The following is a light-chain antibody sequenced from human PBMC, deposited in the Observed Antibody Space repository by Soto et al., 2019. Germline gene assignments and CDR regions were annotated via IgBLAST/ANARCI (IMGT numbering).Light chain of an antibody. CDR3: SPYAGSNNYV. CDR2: AVS. Sequence: QSALTQPPSASGSPGQSVTISCTGTSSDVGGYKYVSWYQQYPGKAPKLMIYAVSKRPSGVPDRFSGSKSGNTASLTVSGLQAEDEADYYCSPYAGSNNYVFGTGTKVTVL. CDR1: SSDVGGYKY. V-gene: IGLV2-8*01. J-gene: IGLJ1*01.